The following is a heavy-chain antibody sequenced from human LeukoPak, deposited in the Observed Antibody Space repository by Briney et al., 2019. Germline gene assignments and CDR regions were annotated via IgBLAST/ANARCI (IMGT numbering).Heavy chain of an antibody. J-gene: IGHJ2*01. Sequence: SETLSLTCSVSGASVGTSDYSWGWIRQPPGKGLEWIGTIYYSGSTFYNPSLNRRVTMSVDPSKNQFSLKLSSVTAADTAVYYCARHYTYSNWYFDLWGRGTLDTVSS. CDR2: IYYSGST. D-gene: IGHD1-26*01. CDR1: GASVGTSDYS. V-gene: IGHV4-39*01. CDR3: ARHYTYSNWYFDL.